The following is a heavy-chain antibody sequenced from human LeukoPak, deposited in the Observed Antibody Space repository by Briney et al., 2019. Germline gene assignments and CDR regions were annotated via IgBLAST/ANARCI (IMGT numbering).Heavy chain of an antibody. CDR3: TSGLSVRRSNNTPVDY. CDR2: ISTYNGNT. CDR1: GYTFTSYG. J-gene: IGHJ4*02. Sequence: ASVKVSCKASGYTFTSYGISWVRQAPGQGLEWLGWISTYNGNTHYAQKLQGRVTMTTDTSTTTAYMELRSLRSDDTAVYYCTSGLSVRRSNNTPVDYWGQGTLVTVSS. D-gene: IGHD1-1*01. V-gene: IGHV1-18*01.